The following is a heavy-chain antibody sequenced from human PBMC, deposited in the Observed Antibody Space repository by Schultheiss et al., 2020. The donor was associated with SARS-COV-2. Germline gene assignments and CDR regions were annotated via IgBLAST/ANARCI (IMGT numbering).Heavy chain of an antibody. CDR3: ARLLGIAARRVFDY. Sequence: GSLRLSCAASGFTFSSYSMNWVRQAPGKGLEWVSSISSSSSYIYYADSVKGRFTISRDNAKNSLYLQMNSLRAEDTAVYYCARLLGIAARRVFDYWGQGTLVTVSS. CDR1: GFTFSSYS. CDR2: ISSSSSYI. J-gene: IGHJ4*02. D-gene: IGHD6-6*01. V-gene: IGHV3-21*01.